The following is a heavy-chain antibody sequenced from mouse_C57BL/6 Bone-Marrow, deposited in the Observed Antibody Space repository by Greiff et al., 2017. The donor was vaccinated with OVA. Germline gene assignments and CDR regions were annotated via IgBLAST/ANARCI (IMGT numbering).Heavy chain of an antibody. V-gene: IGHV1-55*01. J-gene: IGHJ2*01. Sequence: QVQLQQPGAELVKPGASVKMSCKASGYTFTSYWITWVKQRPGQGLEWIGDIYPGSGSTNYTEKFKSKATLTVDTSSSTAYMQLSSLTSEDSAVYYCGVPFYYYGSRAYYCDDWGQGTTLTVSS. D-gene: IGHD1-1*01. CDR3: GVPFYYYGSRAYYCDD. CDR1: GYTFTSYW. CDR2: IYPGSGST.